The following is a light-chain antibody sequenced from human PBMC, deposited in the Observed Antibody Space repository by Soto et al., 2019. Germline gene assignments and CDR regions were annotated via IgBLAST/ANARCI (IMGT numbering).Light chain of an antibody. CDR1: QGISTY. CDR2: GAS. Sequence: DIQLTQSPSFLSASVGDTVTITCRASQGISTYLAWYQQKPGKAPKNLIYGASTLPSGVQSRFSGSGSGTEFTLTISSLPPEDLATYYCSGHSTYPRTFGPGTKVEIK. J-gene: IGKJ1*01. V-gene: IGKV1-9*01. CDR3: SGHSTYPRT.